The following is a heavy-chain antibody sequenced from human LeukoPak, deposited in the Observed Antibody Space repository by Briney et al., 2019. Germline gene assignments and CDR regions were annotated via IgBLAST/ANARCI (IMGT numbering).Heavy chain of an antibody. D-gene: IGHD3-9*01. CDR1: GGSISSSSYY. J-gene: IGHJ4*02. Sequence: SETLSLTCTVSGGSISSSSYYWGWIRQPPGKGLEWIGSIYYSGSTYYNPSLKSRVTISVDTSKNQFSLKLSSVTAADTAVYYCASVLRYFDWLLPYYFDYWGQGTLVTVSS. CDR2: IYYSGST. CDR3: ASVLRYFDWLLPYYFDY. V-gene: IGHV4-39*01.